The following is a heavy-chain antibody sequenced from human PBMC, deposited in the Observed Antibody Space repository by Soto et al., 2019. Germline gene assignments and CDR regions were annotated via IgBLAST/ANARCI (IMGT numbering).Heavy chain of an antibody. D-gene: IGHD2-15*01. V-gene: IGHV3-30*18. CDR2: MSYDESKK. CDR1: GFRLSSYA. J-gene: IGHJ4*02. Sequence: QVRLVESGGGVVQPGGSLRLSCATSGFRLSSYAMHWVRQAPGKGLEWVALMSYDESKKYYADSVKGRFTISRDTCKNTVVLEMNNLRVEDTAVYYCAKDRRDGDFMHILVVDFWGQGALVTVSS. CDR3: AKDRRDGDFMHILVVDF.